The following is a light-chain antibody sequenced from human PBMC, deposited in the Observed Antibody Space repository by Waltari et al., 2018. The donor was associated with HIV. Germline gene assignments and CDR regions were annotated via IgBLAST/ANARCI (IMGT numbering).Light chain of an antibody. J-gene: IGLJ2*01. V-gene: IGLV1-47*01. Sequence: QSVLTQPPSASGTPGQSVTISCSGSRTNIGSNFFYWYLQLPGTAPKLLISKTNQRPSGVPDRFAGSKSGSSASLTISGLRSEDEAVYYCASWDDILSSVIFGGGTKVTVL. CDR3: ASWDDILSSVI. CDR2: KTN. CDR1: RTNIGSNF.